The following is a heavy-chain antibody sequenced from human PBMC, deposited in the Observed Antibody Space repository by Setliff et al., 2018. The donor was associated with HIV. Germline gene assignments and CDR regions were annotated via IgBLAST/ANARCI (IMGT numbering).Heavy chain of an antibody. J-gene: IGHJ6*02. CDR1: GFTFSDYG. CDR3: ARGNPAITVGSTRDYYRMDV. CDR2: ISSSSSTI. Sequence: GGSLRLSCAASGFTFSDYGMHWVRQAPGKGLEWVSYISSSSSTIYYADSVKGRFTISRDNAKNSLYLQMNSLRAEDTAVYYCARGNPAITVGSTRDYYRMDVWGQGTTVTVSS. D-gene: IGHD6-19*01. V-gene: IGHV3-48*04.